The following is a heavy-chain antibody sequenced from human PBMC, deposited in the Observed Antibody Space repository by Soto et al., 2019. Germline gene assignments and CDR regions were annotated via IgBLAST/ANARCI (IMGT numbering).Heavy chain of an antibody. V-gene: IGHV4-31*03. CDR3: ARDAGYGHDFDY. D-gene: IGHD5-18*01. Sequence: SETLSLPCTVYAGSISSVGYYWSWIRQQPGKGLEWIGYIYYSGSTYYNPSLKSRVTISVDGLKNQSSLKLSSVTAADTAVYYCARDAGYGHDFDYWGQGTLVTVSS. CDR1: AGSISSVGYY. CDR2: IYYSGST. J-gene: IGHJ4*02.